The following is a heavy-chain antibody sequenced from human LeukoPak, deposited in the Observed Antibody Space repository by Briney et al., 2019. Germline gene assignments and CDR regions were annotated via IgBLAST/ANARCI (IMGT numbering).Heavy chain of an antibody. D-gene: IGHD3-22*01. Sequence: TGGSLRLSCAASEFTFSSYSMNWVRQAPGKGLEWVSYITNSGNSKSYADSVKGRFTISRDNSKNTLYLQMSSLRAEDTAVYYCVRDRGFYDTSPPDWGQGTLVTVSS. CDR1: EFTFSSYS. CDR2: ITNSGNSK. J-gene: IGHJ4*02. CDR3: VRDRGFYDTSPPD. V-gene: IGHV3-48*01.